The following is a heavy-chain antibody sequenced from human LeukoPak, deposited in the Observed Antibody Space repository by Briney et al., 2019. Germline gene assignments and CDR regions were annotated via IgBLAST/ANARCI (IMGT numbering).Heavy chain of an antibody. J-gene: IGHJ4*02. Sequence: SETLSLTCAVYGGSFSGYYWSWIRQPPGKGLEWIGEINHSGSTNYNPPLKSRVTISVDTSKNQFSLKLSSVTAADTAVYYCASTRKKTGGVDYWGQGTLVTVSS. CDR2: INHSGST. CDR3: ASTRKKTGGVDY. D-gene: IGHD7-27*01. CDR1: GGSFSGYY. V-gene: IGHV4-34*01.